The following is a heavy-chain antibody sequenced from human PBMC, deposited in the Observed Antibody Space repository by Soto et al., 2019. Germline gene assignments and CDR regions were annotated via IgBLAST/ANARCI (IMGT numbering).Heavy chain of an antibody. V-gene: IGHV5-51*01. D-gene: IGHD3-9*01. CDR2: IYPDDSDT. CDR3: TRLAARYFDWFPY. Sequence: GESLKISCKGSGYRFTTYWIGWVRQMPGKGLERIGIIYPDDSDTKYSPSFQGQVTILAVKSISTAYLQWSSLKASDTAIYYCTRLAARYFDWFPYWGQGTLVTVS. CDR1: GYRFTTYW. J-gene: IGHJ4*02.